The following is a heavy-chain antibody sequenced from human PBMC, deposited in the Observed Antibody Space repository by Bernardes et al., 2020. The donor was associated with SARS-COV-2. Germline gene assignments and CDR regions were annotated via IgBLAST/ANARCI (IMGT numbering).Heavy chain of an antibody. CDR1: GDSISSYY. CDR2: MYYSGST. Sequence: SETLSLTCTVSGDSISSYYWYWIRQPPGKGLESIGYMYYSGSTNTNTSLKSRVTMSVDTSKNQFSLKLSSLTAADTAVYYCCSGWARDYWGQGILVTVSS. J-gene: IGHJ4*02. CDR3: CSGWARDY. D-gene: IGHD6-19*01. V-gene: IGHV4-59*01.